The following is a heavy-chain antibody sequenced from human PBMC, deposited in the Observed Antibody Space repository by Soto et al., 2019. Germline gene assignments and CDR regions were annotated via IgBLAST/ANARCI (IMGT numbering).Heavy chain of an antibody. CDR3: ARHHSFCTSTSCYFDY. CDR1: GFSFSSYC. D-gene: IGHD2-2*01. CDR2: IKEGGSEK. Sequence: GGSLRLSCAASGFSFSSYCMTWVRQAPGKGLEWVANIKEGGSEKFYVDSVKGRYTISRDNAKNSLYVQMNSLRDDDTAVYYCARHHSFCTSTSCYFDYWGQGTQVTVSS. J-gene: IGHJ4*02. V-gene: IGHV3-7*03.